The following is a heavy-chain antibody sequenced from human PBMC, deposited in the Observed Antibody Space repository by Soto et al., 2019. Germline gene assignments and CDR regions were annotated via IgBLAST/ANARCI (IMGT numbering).Heavy chain of an antibody. CDR1: GGSISSSSYY. CDR2: IYYSGST. J-gene: IGHJ4*02. D-gene: IGHD6-19*01. V-gene: IGHV4-39*01. Sequence: SETLSLTCTVSGGSISSSSYYWGWIRQPPGKGLEWIGSIYYSGSTYYNPSLKSRVTISVDTSKNQFSLKLSSVTAADTAVYYCASRREWLVEYYFDYWGQGNLVTVSS. CDR3: ASRREWLVEYYFDY.